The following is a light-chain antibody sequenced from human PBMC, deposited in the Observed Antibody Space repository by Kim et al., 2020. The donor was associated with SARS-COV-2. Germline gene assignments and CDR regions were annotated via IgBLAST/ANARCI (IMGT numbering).Light chain of an antibody. CDR1: SGSVSTSYY. CDR3: LLYMRSGVSV. Sequence: QTVLTQETSLSVSPGGTVTLTCGLRSGSVSTSYYPSWSRQTPGQAPRTLIYTTNTRASGVPDRFSGSIVGNKAALTITAAQADDESDYYCLLYMRSGVSVFGGGTQLTVL. CDR2: TTN. J-gene: IGLJ3*02. V-gene: IGLV8-61*01.